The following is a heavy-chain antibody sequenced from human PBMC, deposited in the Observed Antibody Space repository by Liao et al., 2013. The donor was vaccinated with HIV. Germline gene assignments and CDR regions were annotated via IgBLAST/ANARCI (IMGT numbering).Heavy chain of an antibody. CDR2: IYFSGTT. J-gene: IGHJ4*02. V-gene: IGHV4-59*01. D-gene: IGHD2-2*02. CDR1: GGSINNYY. Sequence: QAQLQESGAGLVKPSETLSLTCTVSGGSINNYYWSWIRQPPGKGLEWIGYIYFSGTTNFNPSLKSRVSISLDTSKSQFSLKLSSVTAADTAVYYCARDALGYCSSTSCYTFDYWGQGTLVTVSS. CDR3: ARDALGYCSSTSCYTFDY.